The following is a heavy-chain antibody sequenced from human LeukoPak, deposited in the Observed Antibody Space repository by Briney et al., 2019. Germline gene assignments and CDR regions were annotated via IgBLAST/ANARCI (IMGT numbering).Heavy chain of an antibody. CDR1: GGSLSGYY. J-gene: IGHJ3*02. CDR2: IYHSGST. V-gene: IGHV4-30-2*01. CDR3: ARAQPSPSDAFDI. D-gene: IGHD2-2*01. Sequence: SETLSPTCAVYGGSLSGYYWSWIRQPPGKGLEWIGYIYHSGSTYYNPSLKSRVTISVDRSKNQFSLKLSSVTAADTAVYYCARAQPSPSDAFDIWGQGTMVTVSS.